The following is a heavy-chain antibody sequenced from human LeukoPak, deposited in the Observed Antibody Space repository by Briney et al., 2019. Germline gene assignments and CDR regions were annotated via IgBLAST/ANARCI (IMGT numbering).Heavy chain of an antibody. CDR2: ISSSSNYI. V-gene: IGHV3-21*01. CDR1: GFTFSSYA. J-gene: IGHJ4*02. Sequence: RGSLRLSCAASGFTFSSYAMHWVRQAPGKGLEWVSSISSSSNYIYYADSVKGRFTISRDNAKNSLYLQVNSLRAEDTAVYYCARDGRTAAIVGFDYWGQGTLVTVSS. CDR3: ARDGRTAAIVGFDY. D-gene: IGHD2-2*02.